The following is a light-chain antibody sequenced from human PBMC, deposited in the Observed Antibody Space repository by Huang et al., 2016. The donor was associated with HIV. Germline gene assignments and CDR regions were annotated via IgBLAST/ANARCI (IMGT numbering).Light chain of an antibody. CDR1: QSVLYSSNNKNY. CDR2: WAS. CDR3: QQYYSTWG. J-gene: IGKJ3*01. V-gene: IGKV4-1*01. Sequence: DIVMTQSPDSLAVSLGERATINCKSSQSVLYSSNNKNYLAWYQQKPGQPPKLLIYWASTRESVVPDRFSGSGSGTDFTLTISSLQTEDVAVYYCQQYYSTWGFGPGTKVDIK.